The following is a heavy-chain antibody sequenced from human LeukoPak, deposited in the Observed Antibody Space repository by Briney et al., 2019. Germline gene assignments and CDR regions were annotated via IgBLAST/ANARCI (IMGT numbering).Heavy chain of an antibody. V-gene: IGHV4-4*02. CDR2: VHLSGAS. Sequence: SETLSLTCAVSGGSILTTNWWSWVRQPPGKGLEWIGEVHLSGASNYNPSLKSRVNMSIDKSKNQLSLELTSVTAADTAIYYCTRESGAFSPFGFGGQGTLVTVS. CDR3: TRESGAFSPFGF. J-gene: IGHJ4*02. CDR1: GGSILTTNW. D-gene: IGHD1-26*01.